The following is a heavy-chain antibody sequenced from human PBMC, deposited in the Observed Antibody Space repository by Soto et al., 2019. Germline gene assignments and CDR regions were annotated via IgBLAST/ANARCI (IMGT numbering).Heavy chain of an antibody. Sequence: QVHLVQPGAEVKKPGASVKVSCKASGYTLTSYGISWVRQAPGQGLQWMGWISAYNGNTNYADKFQGRVTMTTDTSTSTAHMEVRSLRSDDTAVYYCARAGAFYETSGYPWSTFDIWGQGTMVTVSS. CDR2: ISAYNGNT. CDR1: GYTLTSYG. CDR3: ARAGAFYETSGYPWSTFDI. J-gene: IGHJ3*02. D-gene: IGHD3-22*01. V-gene: IGHV1-18*01.